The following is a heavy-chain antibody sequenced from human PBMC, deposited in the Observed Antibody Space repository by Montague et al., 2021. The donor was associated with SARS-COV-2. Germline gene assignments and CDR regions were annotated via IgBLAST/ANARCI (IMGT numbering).Heavy chain of an antibody. V-gene: IGHV4-59*01. CDR2: IYNSGST. D-gene: IGHD6-13*01. CDR3: ARVGRGSSWYGVAFDI. CDR1: GGSISRYS. Sequence: SKTLSLTCTVSGGSISRYSWTWIRQPPGKGLEWIGYIYNSGSTNYNPSLTSRVTISVDTSKNQFSLKLSSVAAADTAVYYCARVGRGSSWYGVAFDIWGQGTMVTVSS. J-gene: IGHJ3*02.